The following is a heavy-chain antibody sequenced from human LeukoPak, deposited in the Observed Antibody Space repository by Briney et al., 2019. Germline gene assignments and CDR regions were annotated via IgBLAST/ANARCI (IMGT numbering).Heavy chain of an antibody. CDR2: ISGSGGST. D-gene: IGHD3-22*01. CDR1: GFTFSSYG. J-gene: IGHJ4*02. V-gene: IGHV3-23*01. CDR3: AGATTYYYDSSGYSFDY. Sequence: PGGSLRLSCAASGFTFSSYGMSWVRQAPGKGLEWVSAISGSGGSTYYADSVKGRFTISRDIARNSLYLQMNSLRAEDTAVYYCAGATTYYYDSSGYSFDYWGQGTLVTVSS.